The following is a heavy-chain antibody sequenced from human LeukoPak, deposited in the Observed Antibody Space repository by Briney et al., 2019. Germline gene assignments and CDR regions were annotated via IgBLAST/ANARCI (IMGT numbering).Heavy chain of an antibody. Sequence: SETLSLTCAVYGGSFSGYYWSWIRQPPGKGLEWIGEVNHSGSTNYNPSLKSRVTISVDTSKSQFSLKLSSVTAADTAVYYCARGRRGVYYYYMDVWGKGTTVTVSS. D-gene: IGHD3-10*01. CDR2: VNHSGST. J-gene: IGHJ6*03. V-gene: IGHV4-34*01. CDR1: GGSFSGYY. CDR3: ARGRRGVYYYYMDV.